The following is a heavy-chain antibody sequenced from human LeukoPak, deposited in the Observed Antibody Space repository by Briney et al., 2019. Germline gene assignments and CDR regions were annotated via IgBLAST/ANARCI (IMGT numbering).Heavy chain of an antibody. D-gene: IGHD5-18*01. CDR3: AKDFRGYSYGYVPLGY. J-gene: IGHJ4*02. Sequence: GGPLRLSCAASGFTFSSYGMHWVRQAPGKGLEWVAFIRYDGSNKYYADSVKGRCTISRDNSKNTLYLQMNSLRAEDTAAYYCAKDFRGYSYGYVPLGYWGQGTLVTVSS. CDR1: GFTFSSYG. V-gene: IGHV3-30*02. CDR2: IRYDGSNK.